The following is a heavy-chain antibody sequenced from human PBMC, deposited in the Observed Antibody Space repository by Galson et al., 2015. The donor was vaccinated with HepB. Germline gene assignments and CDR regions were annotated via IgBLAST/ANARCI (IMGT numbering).Heavy chain of an antibody. CDR2: ISGRGDIK. J-gene: IGHJ6*02. CDR1: GLSGLSFSDYY. Sequence: SLRLSCAASGLSGLSFSDYYMSWIRQAPGKGLEWLSYISGRGDIKYYVDSVKGRFAISRDNAKNSLYLQMNNLRAEDTAVYYCAKGGDYSFLSRAYYYGMDVWGQGTTVTVSS. CDR3: AKGGDYSFLSRAYYYGMDV. D-gene: IGHD4-11*01. V-gene: IGHV3-11*01.